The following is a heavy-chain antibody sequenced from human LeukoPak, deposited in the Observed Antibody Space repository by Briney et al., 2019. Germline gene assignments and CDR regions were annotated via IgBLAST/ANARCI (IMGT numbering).Heavy chain of an antibody. V-gene: IGHV1-2*02. CDR3: ASSGRGGGGYSHDAFDI. CDR2: INLNSGGT. CDR1: GYTFTGYY. J-gene: IGHJ3*02. D-gene: IGHD3-22*01. Sequence: ASVKVSCKASGYTFTGYYMHWVRQAPGQGLEWMGWINLNSGGTNYAQKFQGRVTMTRDTSISTAYMELSRLRSDDTAVYYCASSGRGGGGYSHDAFDIWGQGTMVTVSS.